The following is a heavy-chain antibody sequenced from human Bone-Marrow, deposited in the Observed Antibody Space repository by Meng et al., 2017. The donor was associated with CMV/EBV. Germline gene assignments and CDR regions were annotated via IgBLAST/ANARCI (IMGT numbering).Heavy chain of an antibody. CDR2: IKPVTSEK. D-gene: IGHD2-2*01. CDR1: AFTFSNDW. J-gene: IGHJ4*02. CDR3: ARCRYCSSTSCYCFFDY. Sequence: GGSLRLSCAASAFTFSNDWMAWFRQAPGKGLEWVANIKPVTSEKFYVDSVTGRFTISRDNAKKSLYLQMNSLRAEDTAVYYCARCRYCSSTSCYCFFDYWGQGTLVTVS. V-gene: IGHV3-7*01.